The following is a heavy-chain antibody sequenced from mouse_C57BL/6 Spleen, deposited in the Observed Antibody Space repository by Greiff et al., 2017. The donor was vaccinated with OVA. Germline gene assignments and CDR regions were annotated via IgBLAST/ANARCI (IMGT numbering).Heavy chain of an antibody. CDR2: IYPGSGST. V-gene: IGHV1-55*01. CDR3: ARAGYYYGSSYEYCDV. D-gene: IGHD1-1*01. Sequence: QVQLQQPGAELVKPGASVKMSCKASGYTFTSYWITWVKQRPGQGLEWIGDIYPGSGSTNYNEKFKSKATLTVDTSSSTAYLQRSSLTSEDSAVYYCARAGYYYGSSYEYCDVWGTGTTVTVSS. J-gene: IGHJ1*03. CDR1: GYTFTSYW.